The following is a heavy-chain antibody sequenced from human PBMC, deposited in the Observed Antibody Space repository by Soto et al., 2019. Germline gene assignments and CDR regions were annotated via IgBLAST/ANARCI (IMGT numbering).Heavy chain of an antibody. V-gene: IGHV4-30-4*01. Sequence: TLSLTCTVSGGSISSGDYYWSWIRQPPGKGLEWIGYIYYSGSTYYNPSLKSRVTISVDTSKNQFSLKLSSVTAADTAVYYCARVGGFGAITIDYWGQGTLVTVSS. CDR1: GGSISSGDYY. J-gene: IGHJ4*02. D-gene: IGHD3-10*01. CDR2: IYYSGST. CDR3: ARVGGFGAITIDY.